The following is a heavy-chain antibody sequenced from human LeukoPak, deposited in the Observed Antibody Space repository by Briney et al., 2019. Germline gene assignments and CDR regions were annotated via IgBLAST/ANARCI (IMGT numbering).Heavy chain of an antibody. CDR2: ISWNSGSI. J-gene: IGHJ3*02. Sequence: GRSLRLSCAASGFTFDDYAMHWVRQAPGKGLEWVSGISWNSGSIGYADSVKGRFTISRDNAKNSLYLQMNSLRAEDTALYYCAKDMSPVLAAPRNAFDIWGQGTMVTVSS. CDR1: GFTFDDYA. D-gene: IGHD6-6*01. CDR3: AKDMSPVLAAPRNAFDI. V-gene: IGHV3-9*01.